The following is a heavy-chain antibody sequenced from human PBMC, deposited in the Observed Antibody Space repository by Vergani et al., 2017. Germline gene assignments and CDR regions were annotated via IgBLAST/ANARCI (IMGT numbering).Heavy chain of an antibody. J-gene: IGHJ5*02. Sequence: QVQLQQWGAGLLKPSETLSLTCAVYGGSFSGYYWSWIRQPPGKGLEWIGEINHSGSTNYNPSLKSRVTISVDTSKNQFSLKLSSVTAADTAVYYCARVFRLSWFDPWGQGTLVTVSS. CDR3: ARVFRLSWFDP. CDR2: INHSGST. D-gene: IGHD6-25*01. CDR1: GGSFSGYY. V-gene: IGHV4-34*01.